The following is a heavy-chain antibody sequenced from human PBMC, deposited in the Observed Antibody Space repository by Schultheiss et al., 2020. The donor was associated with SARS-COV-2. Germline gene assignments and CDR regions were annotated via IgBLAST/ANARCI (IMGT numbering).Heavy chain of an antibody. J-gene: IGHJ4*02. CDR1: GGSISSYY. D-gene: IGHD6-19*01. Sequence: SQTLSLTCTVSGGSISSYYWSWIRQPAGKGLEWIGRIYTSGSTYYNPSLKSRVTISVDTSKNQFSLKLSSVTAADTAVYYCAKDHYKQWMAQLDSWGQGTLVTVSS. V-gene: IGHV4-4*07. CDR3: AKDHYKQWMAQLDS. CDR2: IYTSGST.